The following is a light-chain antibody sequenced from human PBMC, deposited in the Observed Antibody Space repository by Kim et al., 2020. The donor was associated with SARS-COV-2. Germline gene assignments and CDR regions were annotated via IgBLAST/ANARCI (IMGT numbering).Light chain of an antibody. CDR3: NSYTSRSTFV. Sequence: QSALTQPPSVSGSPGQSVTISCTGTSSDVGSYNRVSWYQQPPGTAPKLLIYEVSNRPSGVPDRFSGSKSGKTASLTISGLQAEDEADYYCNSYTSRSTFVFGTGTKVTVL. CDR1: SSDVGSYNR. J-gene: IGLJ1*01. V-gene: IGLV2-18*02. CDR2: EVS.